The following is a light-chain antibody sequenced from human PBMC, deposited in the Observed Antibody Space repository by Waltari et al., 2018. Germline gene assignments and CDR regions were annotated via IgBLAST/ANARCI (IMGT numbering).Light chain of an antibody. CDR3: STWDNSLSGWV. V-gene: IGLV10-54*04. CDR1: SNNVGNLG. J-gene: IGLJ3*02. CDR2: RNN. Sequence: QAGLTQPPSVSKGLRQTATLTCIRNSNNVGNLGAAWLQQHQGHPPKLLAYRNNNRPSGISERFSASRSGNTASLTITGLQPEDEADYFCSTWDNSLSGWVFGGGTKLTVL.